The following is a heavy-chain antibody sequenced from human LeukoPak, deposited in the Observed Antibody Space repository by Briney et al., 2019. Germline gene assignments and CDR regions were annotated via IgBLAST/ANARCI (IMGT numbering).Heavy chain of an antibody. CDR1: GGSISSYY. Sequence: SETLSLTCTVSGGSISSYYWGWIRQPPGKGLEWIGSIYYGGSTYYSPSLKSRVTISVDTSKNQFSLRLSSVTAADTAVYYCASSRGDYIFLDYWGQGTLVTVSS. V-gene: IGHV4-39*01. CDR2: IYYGGST. D-gene: IGHD4-17*01. J-gene: IGHJ4*02. CDR3: ASSRGDYIFLDY.